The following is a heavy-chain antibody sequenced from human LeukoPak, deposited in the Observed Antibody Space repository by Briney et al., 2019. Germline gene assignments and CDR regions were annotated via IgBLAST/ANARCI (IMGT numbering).Heavy chain of an antibody. CDR3: AKDHRGLRRGAFFDY. CDR1: GGTFSSYA. J-gene: IGHJ4*02. CDR2: IIPILGIA. D-gene: IGHD5-12*01. Sequence: SVKVSCKASGGTFSSYAISWVRQAPGQGLEWMGRIIPILGIANYAQKFQGRVTITADKSTSTAYMELSSLRSEDTALYYCAKDHRGLRRGAFFDYWGQGTLVTVSS. V-gene: IGHV1-69*04.